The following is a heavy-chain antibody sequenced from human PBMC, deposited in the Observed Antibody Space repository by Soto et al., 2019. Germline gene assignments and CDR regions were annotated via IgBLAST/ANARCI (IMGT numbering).Heavy chain of an antibody. Sequence: ESGGGVVQPGRSLRLSCAASGFTFSSYGMHWVRQAPGKGLEWVAVIWYDGSNKYYADSVKGRFTISRDNSKNTLYLQMNGLRAEDTAVYYCARDSADIVVVVAATGGAFDIWGQGTMVTVSS. CDR1: GFTFSSYG. D-gene: IGHD2-15*01. CDR2: IWYDGSNK. V-gene: IGHV3-33*01. J-gene: IGHJ3*02. CDR3: ARDSADIVVVVAATGGAFDI.